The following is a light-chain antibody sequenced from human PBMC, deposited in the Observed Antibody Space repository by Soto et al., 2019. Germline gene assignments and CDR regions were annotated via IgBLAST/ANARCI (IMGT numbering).Light chain of an antibody. CDR2: DVS. CDR1: SSDVGGYNY. Sequence: QSALAQPASVSGSPGQSITISCTGTSSDVGGYNYVSWYQHHPGKAPKLMIYDVSNRPLGVSNRFSGPKSGNTASLTISGLQPEDEADYYCCSYTTSNTRQIVFGTGTKVTVL. J-gene: IGLJ1*01. CDR3: CSYTTSNTRQIV. V-gene: IGLV2-14*03.